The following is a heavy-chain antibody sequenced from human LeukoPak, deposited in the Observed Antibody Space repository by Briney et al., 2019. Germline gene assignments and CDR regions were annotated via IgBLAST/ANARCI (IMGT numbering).Heavy chain of an antibody. V-gene: IGHV3-7*01. CDR2: IKQDGSEK. J-gene: IGHJ4*02. CDR3: ARDAVPYSSSSEVDY. Sequence: PGGSLRLSCAASGFTFSSYWMSWVRQAPGKGLEWVANIKQDGSEKYYVDSVKGRFTISRDNAKNSLYLQMNSLRAEDTAVYYCARDAVPYSSSSEVDYWGQGTLVTVSS. CDR1: GFTFSSYW. D-gene: IGHD6-6*01.